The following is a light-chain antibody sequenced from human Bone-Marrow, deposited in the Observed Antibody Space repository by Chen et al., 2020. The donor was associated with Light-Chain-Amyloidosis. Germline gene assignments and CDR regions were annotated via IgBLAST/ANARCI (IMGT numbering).Light chain of an antibody. CDR3: QQYNGYSAIT. CDR1: QSISRW. V-gene: IGKV1-5*01. J-gene: IGKJ5*01. CDR2: DAS. Sequence: DIQMTKSPSILSASVGDRVTISCRASQSISRWLAWYQQRPGKAPKVLIFDASTLESGVPSRFSGSGSGTEFTLTISSLQPEDFATYYCQQYNGYSAITFGQGTRLESK.